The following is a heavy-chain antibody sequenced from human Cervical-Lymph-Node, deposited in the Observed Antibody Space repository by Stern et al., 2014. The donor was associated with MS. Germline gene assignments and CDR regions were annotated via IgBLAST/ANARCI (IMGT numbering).Heavy chain of an antibody. J-gene: IGHJ5*02. CDR3: ARLSRYSRSSWFDP. CDR2: VYYSGTT. Sequence: QVQLQESGPGLVKASETLSLTCTVFGDSVNSATYFWSWIRQPPGKGLGWIGYVYYSGTTNYNPPLESRVTISVDTSRNQFSLRLNSVTAADTAVYYCARLSRYSRSSWFDPWGQGTLVTVSS. CDR1: GDSVNSATYF. D-gene: IGHD5-12*01. V-gene: IGHV4-61*01.